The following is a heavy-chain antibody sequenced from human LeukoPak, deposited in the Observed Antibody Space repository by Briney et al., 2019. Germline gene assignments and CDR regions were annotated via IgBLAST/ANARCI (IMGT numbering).Heavy chain of an antibody. CDR2: ISSSGSYF. J-gene: IGHJ2*01. Sequence: GGSLRLSCAASGFTFNIYSMNWVRQAPGKGLEWVSSISSSGSYFSYADSLKGRFTISRDNAKDSLYLQMNSLRAEDTAVYYCARGGELLNWYFDLWGRGTLVTVSS. V-gene: IGHV3-21*01. D-gene: IGHD1-26*01. CDR3: ARGGELLNWYFDL. CDR1: GFTFNIYS.